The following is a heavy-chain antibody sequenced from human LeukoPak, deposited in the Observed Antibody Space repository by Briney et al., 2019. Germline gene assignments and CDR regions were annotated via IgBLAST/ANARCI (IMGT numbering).Heavy chain of an antibody. CDR2: FDPEDGET. J-gene: IGHJ6*02. V-gene: IGHV1-24*01. CDR3: ATSRWQLVPYYYYGMDV. CDR1: GYTLTELS. D-gene: IGHD6-13*01. Sequence: ASVKVSCKVSGYTLTELSMHWVRQAPGKGLEWMGGFDPEDGETIYAQKFQGRVTMTEDTSTDTAYMGLSSLRSEDTAVYYCATSRWQLVPYYYYGMDVWGQGTTVTVSS.